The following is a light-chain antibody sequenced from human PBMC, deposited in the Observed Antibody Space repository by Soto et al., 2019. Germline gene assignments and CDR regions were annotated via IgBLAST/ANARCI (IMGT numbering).Light chain of an antibody. J-gene: IGLJ2*01. CDR3: SSYTTSNTLV. CDR1: SGDIGGYNY. CDR2: DVS. V-gene: IGLV2-14*01. Sequence: QSALTQPASVSGSPGQSITISCTGTSGDIGGYNYVSWYQQHPGKAPKLMIYDVSDRPSGVSNRFSGSKSGNTASLTISGLRSEDEADYYCSSYTTSNTLVFGGGTKVTVL.